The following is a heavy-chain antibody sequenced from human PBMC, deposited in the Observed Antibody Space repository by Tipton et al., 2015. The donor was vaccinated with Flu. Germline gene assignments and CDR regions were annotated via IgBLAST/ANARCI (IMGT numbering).Heavy chain of an antibody. CDR3: ARDNTPYYDTSALPHFDS. J-gene: IGHJ4*02. D-gene: IGHD3-22*01. CDR1: GFTFSDYY. V-gene: IGHV3-11*01. Sequence: SLRLSCAASGFTFSDYYMTWIRQAPGKGLEWVSYISNRGNIIFYAESVKGRFTVSRDNAENSLYLQVNGLRAEDTAIYYCARDNTPYYDTSALPHFDSWGRGTLVTVSS. CDR2: ISNRGNII.